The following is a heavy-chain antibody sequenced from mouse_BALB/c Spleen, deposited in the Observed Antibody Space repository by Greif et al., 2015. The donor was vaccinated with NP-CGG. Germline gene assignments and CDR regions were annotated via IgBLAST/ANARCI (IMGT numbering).Heavy chain of an antibody. CDR1: GYTFTSYW. CDR2: IYPGSGST. V-gene: IGHV1S22*01. Sequence: LQQPGSELVRPGASVKLSCKASGYTFTSYWMHWVKQRHGQGLEWIGNIYPGSGSTNYDEKFKSKGTLTVDTSSSTAYMHLSSLTSEDSAVYYCTRGTTATRYFDYWGQGTTLTVSS. J-gene: IGHJ2*01. D-gene: IGHD1-2*01. CDR3: TRGTTATRYFDY.